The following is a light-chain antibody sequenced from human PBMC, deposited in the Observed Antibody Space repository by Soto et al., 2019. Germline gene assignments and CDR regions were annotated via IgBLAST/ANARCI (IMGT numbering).Light chain of an antibody. V-gene: IGKV3-20*01. CDR2: GAS. CDR1: QPVSSNF. Sequence: IVLTQAPGTLSLSPGERATLSCRPGQPVSSNFLAWYQEKPGQGPRLLIYGASTRATGIPDRFSGSGSGTAFTLTISRLDPVDFAVYYCRQYGRSLEFAVGGGTKVDIK. CDR3: RQYGRSLEFA. J-gene: IGKJ4*01.